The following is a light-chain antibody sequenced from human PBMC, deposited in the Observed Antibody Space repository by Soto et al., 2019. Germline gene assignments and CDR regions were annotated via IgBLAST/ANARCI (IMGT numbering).Light chain of an antibody. CDR2: DVS. CDR3: SSYTSSSTRV. V-gene: IGLV2-14*03. J-gene: IGLJ1*01. Sequence: QSALTQPASLSGSPGQSVTISCTGTSSDVGGYNYLSWYQQRPGKAPKLMIYDVSDRPSGASNRFPGSKSGNTASLTISGLQTEDEADYYCSSYTSSSTRVFGTGTKLTVL. CDR1: SSDVGGYNY.